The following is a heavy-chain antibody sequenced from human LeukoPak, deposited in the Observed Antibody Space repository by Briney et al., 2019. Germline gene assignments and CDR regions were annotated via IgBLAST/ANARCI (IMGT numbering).Heavy chain of an antibody. V-gene: IGHV4-34*01. CDR1: GGSISSYY. Sequence: SETLSLTCTVSGGSISSYYWSWIRQPPGKGLEWIGEINHSGSTNYNPSLKSRVTISVDTSKNQFSLKLSSVTAADTAVYYCARGQRQLWLGRRGGYFDYWGQGTLVTVSS. D-gene: IGHD5-18*01. CDR3: ARGQRQLWLGRRGGYFDY. J-gene: IGHJ4*02. CDR2: INHSGST.